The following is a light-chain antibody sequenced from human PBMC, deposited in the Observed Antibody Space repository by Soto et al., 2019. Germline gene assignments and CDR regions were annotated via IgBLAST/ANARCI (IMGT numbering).Light chain of an antibody. V-gene: IGKV3-15*01. CDR1: QTVSNN. J-gene: IGKJ5*01. CDR2: GAS. Sequence: EIVLTQSPGTLSLSPGERATLAWRASQTVSNNLGWYHQKVGQAPRLLLYGASARATGIPARFSGAGSGTEFTLTISSLQSEDFGVYYCQQYNKWPQTFGQGTRLEI. CDR3: QQYNKWPQT.